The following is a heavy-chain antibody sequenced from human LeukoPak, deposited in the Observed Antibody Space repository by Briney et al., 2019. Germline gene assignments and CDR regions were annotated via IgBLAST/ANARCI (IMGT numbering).Heavy chain of an antibody. Sequence: HSQNLSLNCAISGDSVYSNSAVWNWARQSPSRGLEWLGRTYYRYKWYKDYAVFEKSRITINPDTSKSQFYLQLNSVTPEDTAVYYCARAGGGYYYYYGMDVWGQGTTVTVSS. J-gene: IGHJ6*02. V-gene: IGHV6-1*01. CDR1: GDSVYSNSAV. CDR2: TYYRYKWYK. CDR3: ARAGGGYYYYYGMDV. D-gene: IGHD3-16*01.